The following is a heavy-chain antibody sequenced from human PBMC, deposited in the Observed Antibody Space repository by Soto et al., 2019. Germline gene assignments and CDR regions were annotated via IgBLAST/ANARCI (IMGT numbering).Heavy chain of an antibody. CDR1: GGSISSYY. J-gene: IGHJ4*02. CDR3: ARSLYYDSSGYFDY. D-gene: IGHD3-22*01. CDR2: IYYSGST. V-gene: IGHV4-59*01. Sequence: SETLSLTCTVSGGSISSYYWSWIRQPPGKGLEWIGYIYYSGSTSYNPSLKSRVTISVDTSKNQFSLKLSSVTAADTAVYYCARSLYYDSSGYFDYWGQGTLVTVSS.